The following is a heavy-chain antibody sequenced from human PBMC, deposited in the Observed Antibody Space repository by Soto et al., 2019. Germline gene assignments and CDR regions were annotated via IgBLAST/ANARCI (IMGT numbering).Heavy chain of an antibody. CDR1: GFTFSSYG. D-gene: IGHD3-3*01. V-gene: IGHV3-30*18. CDR2: ISYDGSNK. J-gene: IGHJ4*02. CDR3: AKNHYDFWSGYQNHFDY. Sequence: GGSLRLSCAASGFTFSSYGMHWVRQAPGKGLEWVAVISYDGSNKYYADSVKGRFTISRDNSKNTLYLQMNSLRAEDTAVYYCAKNHYDFWSGYQNHFDYWGQGTLVTVSS.